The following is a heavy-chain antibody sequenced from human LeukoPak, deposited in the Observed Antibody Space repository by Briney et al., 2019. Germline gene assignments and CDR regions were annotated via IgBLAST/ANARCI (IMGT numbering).Heavy chain of an antibody. CDR3: AGDSPPDM. V-gene: IGHV3-48*01. CDR1: GFTFNKNS. J-gene: IGHJ3*02. CDR2: ISSSSSTI. Sequence: PGGSLRLSCAASGFTFNKNSMNWVRQAPGKGLEWVSYISSSSSTIYYADSVKGRFTISRDNAKNSLYLQMNSLRADDTAVYYCAGDSPPDMWGQGTMVTVSS.